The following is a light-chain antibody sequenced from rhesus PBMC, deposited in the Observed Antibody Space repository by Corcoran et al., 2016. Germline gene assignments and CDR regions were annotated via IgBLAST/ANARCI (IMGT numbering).Light chain of an antibody. CDR1: QGISSW. CDR2: KAS. J-gene: IGKJ2*01. CDR3: QQYSSRPYS. V-gene: IGKV1-22*01. Sequence: DIQMTQSPSSLSASVGDTVTITCRASQGISSWLAWYQQKPGKAPKLLNYKASSLQSGVPSRFSGSGSGTGFTLTISSLQSEDFATYYCQQYSSRPYSFGQGTKVEIK.